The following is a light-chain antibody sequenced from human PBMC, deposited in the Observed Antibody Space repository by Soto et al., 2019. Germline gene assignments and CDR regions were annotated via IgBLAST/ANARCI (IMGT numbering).Light chain of an antibody. CDR2: GVR. Sequence: QSALAQPASVSGSPGQSITISCTGSSSDIGHYNYVSWYQQYPGKAPKLMIYGVRNRPSGISNRFSGSKSANTASLTISGLQADDEADYYCSSYTSTSSYVFGTGTKVTAL. V-gene: IGLV2-14*01. CDR3: SSYTSTSSYV. J-gene: IGLJ1*01. CDR1: SSDIGHYNY.